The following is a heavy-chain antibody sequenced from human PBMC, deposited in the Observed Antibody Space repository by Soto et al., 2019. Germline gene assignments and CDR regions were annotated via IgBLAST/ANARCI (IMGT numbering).Heavy chain of an antibody. J-gene: IGHJ6*03. CDR1: GGSISSYY. D-gene: IGHD1-1*01. V-gene: IGHV4-59*01. CDR2: IYYSGSS. CDR3: AGLQINYYYMDV. Sequence: QVQLQESGPGLVKPSETLSLTCTVSGGSISSYYWNWIRQPPGKGLEWIGDIYYSGSSTYNPALTSRVTISVDMSRNQFSLRLSSVTAADTAVYYCAGLQINYYYMDVWGKGTTVTVSS.